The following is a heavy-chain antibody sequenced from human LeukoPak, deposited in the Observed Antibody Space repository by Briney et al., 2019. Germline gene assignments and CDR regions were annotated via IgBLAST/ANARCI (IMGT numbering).Heavy chain of an antibody. Sequence: SVKVSCKASGGTFSSYAISWVRQDPGQGLEGMGGIIPIFGTANYAQKFQGRVTITADESTSTAYMERSSLRSEDTAVYYYARDENGDYYFDYWGQGTLVTVSS. J-gene: IGHJ4*02. V-gene: IGHV1-69*13. D-gene: IGHD4-17*01. CDR3: ARDENGDYYFDY. CDR2: IIPIFGTA. CDR1: GGTFSSYA.